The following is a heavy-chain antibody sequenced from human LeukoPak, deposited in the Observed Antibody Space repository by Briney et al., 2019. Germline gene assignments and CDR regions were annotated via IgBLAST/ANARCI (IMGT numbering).Heavy chain of an antibody. V-gene: IGHV3-48*01. J-gene: IGHJ3*02. D-gene: IGHD1-1*01. CDR3: ARDSNEAFDI. CDR2: ICSSSSTI. CDR1: GFTFSSYS. Sequence: PGGSLRLSCVASGFTFSSYSMNGVRQAPGKGLEWVSYICSSSSTIYYADSVKGGFTISRDNAKKSLYLQMNSVRAEDTAVYYCARDSNEAFDIWGQGTMVTVSS.